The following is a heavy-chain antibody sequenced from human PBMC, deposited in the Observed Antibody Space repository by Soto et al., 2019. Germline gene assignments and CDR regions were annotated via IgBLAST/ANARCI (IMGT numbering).Heavy chain of an antibody. CDR2: IIGSGGST. CDR1: GFTFSSYA. V-gene: IGHV3-23*01. D-gene: IGHD3-22*01. CDR3: AKVLQYYYDSSGYSDAFDI. Sequence: VVSLRLSCAASGFTFSSYAMSWVRQAPGKGLEWVSAIIGSGGSTYYADSVKGRFTISRDNSKNTLYLQMNSLRAEDTAVYYCAKVLQYYYDSSGYSDAFDIWGQGTMVTVS. J-gene: IGHJ3*02.